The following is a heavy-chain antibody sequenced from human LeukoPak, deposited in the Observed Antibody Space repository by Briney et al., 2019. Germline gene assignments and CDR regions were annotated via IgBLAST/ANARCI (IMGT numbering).Heavy chain of an antibody. CDR1: GGSISSGDYY. D-gene: IGHD3-10*01. CDR3: ARDSDYYYYGMDV. J-gene: IGHJ6*02. V-gene: IGHV4-30-4*01. CDR2: IYYSGST. Sequence: SQTLSLTCTVSGGSISSGDYYWSWIRQPPGKGLEWIGYIYYSGSTYYNPSLKSRVTISVDTSKNQFSLKLSSVTAADMAVYYCARDSDYYYYGMDVWGQGTTVTVSS.